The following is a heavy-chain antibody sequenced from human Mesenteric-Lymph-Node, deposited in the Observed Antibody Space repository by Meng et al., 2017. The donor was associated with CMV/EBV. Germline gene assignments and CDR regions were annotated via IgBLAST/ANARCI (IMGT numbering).Heavy chain of an antibody. CDR3: AKGQGGYCSGGSCPPQD. D-gene: IGHD2-15*01. J-gene: IGHJ4*02. CDR2: ISTSGSSI. Sequence: GESLKISCAASGFTFSSYEMIWVRQAPGKGLEWVSYISTSGSSIYYADSVKGRFTVSRDNGKNTLYLQMNSLRAEDTAVYYCAKGQGGYCSGGSCPPQDWGQGTLVTVSS. V-gene: IGHV3-48*03. CDR1: GFTFSSYE.